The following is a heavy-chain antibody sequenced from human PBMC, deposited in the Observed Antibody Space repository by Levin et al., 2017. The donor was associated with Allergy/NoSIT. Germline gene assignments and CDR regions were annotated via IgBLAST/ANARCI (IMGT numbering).Heavy chain of an antibody. D-gene: IGHD1-1*01. CDR1: GFTFSNYA. Sequence: GGSLRLSCAASGFTFSNYAMNWVRQAPGKGLEWVGVISDDGSSEFYIDSVKGRSTISRDNSKNRLYLQMDSLRAEDTALYYCVREIAEEGTWGQGTLVIVSS. CDR2: ISDDGSSE. V-gene: IGHV3-30-3*01. CDR3: VREIAEEGT. J-gene: IGHJ4*02.